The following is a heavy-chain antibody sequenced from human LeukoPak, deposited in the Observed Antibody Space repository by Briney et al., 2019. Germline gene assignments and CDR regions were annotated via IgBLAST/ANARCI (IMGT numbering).Heavy chain of an antibody. CDR1: GFTFSSYE. V-gene: IGHV3-21*05. CDR2: ISSSSSYI. Sequence: PGGSLRLSCAASGFTFSSYEMNWVRQAPGKVLEWVSYISSSSSYIYYADSVKGRFTISRDNAKNSLYLQMNSLRAEDTAVYYCARDENGDFSYMDVWGKGTTVTVSS. J-gene: IGHJ6*03. CDR3: ARDENGDFSYMDV. D-gene: IGHD3-3*01.